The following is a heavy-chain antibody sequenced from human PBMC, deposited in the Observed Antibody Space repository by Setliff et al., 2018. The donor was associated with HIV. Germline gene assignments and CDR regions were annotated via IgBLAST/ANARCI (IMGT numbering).Heavy chain of an antibody. J-gene: IGHJ3*02. CDR2: MNPNSGNT. D-gene: IGHD2-21*01. V-gene: IGHV1-8*01. Sequence: ASVKVSCKASGDTFNSHAISWVRQATGQGLEWMGWMNPNSGNTGYAQKFQGRVTMTRNTAISTAYMELRRLKSEDTAVYYCATSTLGWSDDAFDIWGQGTMVTVSS. CDR1: GDTFNSHA. CDR3: ATSTLGWSDDAFDI.